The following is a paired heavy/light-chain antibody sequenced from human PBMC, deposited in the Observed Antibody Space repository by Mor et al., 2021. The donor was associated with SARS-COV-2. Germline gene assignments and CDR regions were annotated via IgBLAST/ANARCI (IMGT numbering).Light chain of an antibody. CDR1: SSNIGAGYD. Sequence: QSVLTQPPSVSGAPGQRVTISCTGSSSNIGAGYDVHWYQQLPGTAPKLLIYGNSNRPSGVPDRFSGSKSGTSASLAITGLQAEDEADYYCQSYDSSLAPYVFGTGTKVTVL. J-gene: IGLJ1*01. CDR2: GNS. V-gene: IGLV1-40*01. CDR3: QSYDSSLAPYV.
Heavy chain of an antibody. Sequence: QVTLKESGPVLVKPTETLTLTCTVSGFSLSNARMGVSWIRQPPGKALEWLAHIFSNDEKSYSTSLKSRLTISKDTSKSQVVLTMTNMDPVDTATYYCARTPRAYYDILTGYYPYNWFDPWGQGTLVTVSS. J-gene: IGHJ5*02. D-gene: IGHD3-9*01. CDR2: IFSNDEK. CDR3: ARTPRAYYDILTGYYPYNWFDP. CDR1: GFSLSNARMG. V-gene: IGHV2-26*01.